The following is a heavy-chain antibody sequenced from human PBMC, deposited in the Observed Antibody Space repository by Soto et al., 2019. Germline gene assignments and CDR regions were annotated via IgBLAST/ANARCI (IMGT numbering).Heavy chain of an antibody. V-gene: IGHV3-11*01. Sequence: GGSLRLSCAASGFTFSDYYTSWIRQAPGKGLEWVSYITSDGSPIYYADSVRGRFTISRDNSKSTVYLELNNLSAEDTAVYHCAKNQGVELVPLATVDWFDPWGQGSVVTVSS. J-gene: IGHJ5*02. D-gene: IGHD1-26*01. CDR2: ITSDGSPI. CDR1: GFTFSDYY. CDR3: AKNQGVELVPLATVDWFDP.